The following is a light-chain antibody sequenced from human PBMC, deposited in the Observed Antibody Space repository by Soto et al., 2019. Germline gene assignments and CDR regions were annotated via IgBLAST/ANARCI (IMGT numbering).Light chain of an antibody. CDR3: QSYDSSLSGVV. J-gene: IGLJ2*01. CDR1: SSNIGSNY. V-gene: IGLV1-51*01. CDR2: DNY. Sequence: QSVLTQPPSVSAAPGQRVTISCSGSSSNIGSNYVSWYQQLPGTAPKLLIYDNYKRPSGIPDRFSGSTSGTSATLAIAGLQTGDEADYYCQSYDSSLSGVVFGGGTKLTVL.